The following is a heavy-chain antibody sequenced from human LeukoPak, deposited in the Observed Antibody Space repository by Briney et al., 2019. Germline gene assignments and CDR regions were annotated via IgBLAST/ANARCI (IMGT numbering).Heavy chain of an antibody. Sequence: TGGSLRLSCAASGFTFSRYWMSWVRQAPGKGLEWVANIKEDGSQKYYVDSVKGRFTISRDNAKKSLYLEMSSLRAEDTALYYCARDELTGAFDYWGQGTLVTVSS. CDR3: ARDELTGAFDY. J-gene: IGHJ4*02. CDR2: IKEDGSQK. D-gene: IGHD1-7*01. V-gene: IGHV3-7*01. CDR1: GFTFSRYW.